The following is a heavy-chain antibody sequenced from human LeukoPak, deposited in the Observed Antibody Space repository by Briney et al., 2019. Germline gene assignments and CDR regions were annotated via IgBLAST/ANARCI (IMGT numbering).Heavy chain of an antibody. Sequence: SETLSLTCTVSGGSISSVEYYWSWIRQPPGKGLEWFGYIFYSGSTYYNTSLKSRVTISVDTSKNQFSLKLSSVTAADTAVYYCARDLGYSSSWYKGYYYYGMDVWGQGTTVTVAS. D-gene: IGHD6-13*01. V-gene: IGHV4-30-4*01. CDR3: ARDLGYSSSWYKGYYYYGMDV. J-gene: IGHJ6*02. CDR1: GGSISSVEYY. CDR2: IFYSGST.